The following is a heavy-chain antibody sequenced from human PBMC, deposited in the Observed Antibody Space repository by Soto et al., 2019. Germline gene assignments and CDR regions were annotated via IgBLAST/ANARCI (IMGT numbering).Heavy chain of an antibody. Sequence: ASVKVSCKASGYTFTSYYMHWVRQAPGQGLEWMGIINPSGGSTSYAQKFQGRVTMTRDTSTSTVYMELSSLRSEDTAVYYCARDNCSSTSCYFADNWFDPWGQGTLVTVSS. CDR3: ARDNCSSTSCYFADNWFDP. CDR1: GYTFTSYY. CDR2: INPSGGST. D-gene: IGHD2-2*01. V-gene: IGHV1-46*03. J-gene: IGHJ5*02.